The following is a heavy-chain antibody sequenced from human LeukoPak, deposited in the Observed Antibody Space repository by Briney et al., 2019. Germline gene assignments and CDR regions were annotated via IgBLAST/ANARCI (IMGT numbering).Heavy chain of an antibody. V-gene: IGHV3-21*01. Sequence: GGSLRLSCAASGFTFSSYSMNWVRQAPGKGLEWVSSISSSSVYIYYADSVKGRFTISRDNAKNSLYLQMNSLRAEDTAVYYCAREYEYSSSSGERFDYWGQGTLVTVSS. J-gene: IGHJ4*02. CDR2: ISSSSVYI. CDR1: GFTFSSYS. CDR3: AREYEYSSSSGERFDY. D-gene: IGHD6-6*01.